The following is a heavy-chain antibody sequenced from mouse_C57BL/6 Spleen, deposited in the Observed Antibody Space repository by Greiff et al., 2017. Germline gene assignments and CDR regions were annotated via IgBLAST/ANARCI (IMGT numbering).Heavy chain of an antibody. CDR2: IGPGSGST. V-gene: IGHV1-77*01. J-gene: IGHJ4*01. D-gene: IGHD1-1*01. Sequence: QVQLQQSGAELVKPGASVKISCKASGYTFTDYYINWVKQRPGQGLEWIGKIGPGSGSTYYNEKFKGKATLTADKSSSTAYMQLSSLTSDDSAVYFCARPDYYGSSYDAMDYWGQGTSVTVSS. CDR1: GYTFTDYY. CDR3: ARPDYYGSSYDAMDY.